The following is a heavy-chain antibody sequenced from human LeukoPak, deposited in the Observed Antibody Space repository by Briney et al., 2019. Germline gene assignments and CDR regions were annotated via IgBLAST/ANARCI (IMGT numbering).Heavy chain of an antibody. V-gene: IGHV4-34*01. J-gene: IGHJ4*02. Sequence: SETLSLTCTVSGRSISSYYWGWIRQPPGKGLEWIGDINHSGTTNYSPSLKSRVTISVDTSKNQFSLKLSSVTAADTAVFYCARRTGTYYYDSSGYSPWRYYFDYWGQGTLVTVSS. D-gene: IGHD3-22*01. CDR2: INHSGTT. CDR3: ARRTGTYYYDSSGYSPWRYYFDY. CDR1: GRSISSYY.